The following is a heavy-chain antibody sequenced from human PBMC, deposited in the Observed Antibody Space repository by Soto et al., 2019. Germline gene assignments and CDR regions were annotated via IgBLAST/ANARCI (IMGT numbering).Heavy chain of an antibody. Sequence: GGSLRLSCAASGFTFSGSAMHWVRQASGKGLEWVGRIRNKANSYATAYAASVKGRFTMSRDDLKSTAYLQMNSLKTEDTAVYYCTTETSGPGYWGQGTMVTVSS. CDR2: IRNKANSYAT. V-gene: IGHV3-73*01. CDR3: TTETSGPGY. D-gene: IGHD5-12*01. J-gene: IGHJ4*02. CDR1: GFTFSGSA.